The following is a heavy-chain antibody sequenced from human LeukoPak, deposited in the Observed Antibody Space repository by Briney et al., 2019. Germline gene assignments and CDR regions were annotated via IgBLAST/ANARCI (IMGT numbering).Heavy chain of an antibody. D-gene: IGHD6-19*01. J-gene: IGHJ5*02. Sequence: SETLSLTCTVSGGSMSVTTDYWAWIRQPPGKWLEWIGTVDYLGRTYFTPSLKSRLTMYVDRSKSHFSLTLSSVTAADTALYYCARLRSGWYGDWSDPWGQGTLVTVSS. CDR1: GGSMSVTTDY. CDR3: ARLRSGWYGDWSDP. CDR2: VDYLGRT. V-gene: IGHV4-39*02.